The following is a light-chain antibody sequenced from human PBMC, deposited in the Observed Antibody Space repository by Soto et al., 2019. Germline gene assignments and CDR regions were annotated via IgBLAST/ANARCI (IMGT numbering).Light chain of an antibody. CDR3: QQYTNTNNPWM. J-gene: IGKJ1*01. CDR1: QSISNW. CDR2: DAY. Sequence: DIQMTQSPSTLSASVGDRVTITCRASQSISNWLAWYQRKPGKAPKLLIYDAYNLQSGVASRFSGSGSGTEFTLIISGLQPDDSATYYCQQYTNTNNPWMFGQGTKVDI. V-gene: IGKV1-5*01.